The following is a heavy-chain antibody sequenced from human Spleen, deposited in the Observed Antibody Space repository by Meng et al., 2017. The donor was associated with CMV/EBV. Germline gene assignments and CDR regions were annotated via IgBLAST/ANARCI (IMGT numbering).Heavy chain of an antibody. CDR2: INHSGST. Sequence: SETLSLTCALYGGSFSAYYGGWIRQPPGKGLEWIGEINHSGSTNYNPSLKSRVTISADTSKNQFSLRLTSVTAADTAVYYCARGFYCSSTSCYRYYYGMDVWGQGTTVTVSS. CDR1: GGSFSAYY. V-gene: IGHV4-34*01. J-gene: IGHJ6*02. CDR3: ARGFYCSSTSCYRYYYGMDV. D-gene: IGHD2-2*01.